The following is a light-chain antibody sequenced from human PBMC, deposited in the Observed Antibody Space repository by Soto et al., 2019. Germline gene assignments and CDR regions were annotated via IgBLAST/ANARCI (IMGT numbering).Light chain of an antibody. J-gene: IGKJ5*01. CDR3: QQAYSFPIT. CDR2: AAS. Sequence: DIEVTESPSSVSASVGDRVTCACRASQDIVAYLAWYQHTPGRAPELLIRAASTLQSGVPSRFSGRGSGTDFTLTINSLQTEDFETYCCQQAYSFPITFGQGTRLEIK. CDR1: QDIVAY. V-gene: IGKV1D-12*01.